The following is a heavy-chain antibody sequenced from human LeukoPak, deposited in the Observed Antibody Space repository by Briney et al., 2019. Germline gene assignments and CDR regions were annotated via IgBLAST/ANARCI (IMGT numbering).Heavy chain of an antibody. Sequence: ASVKVSCKASVGTFISYAISWVRQAPGQGLEWMGGIVPIFGTANYAQKFQGRVTITTDESTTTAYMELSSLRSEDTAVYYCATTRDYYDSSGYPLDYWGQGTLVTVSS. V-gene: IGHV1-69*05. D-gene: IGHD3-22*01. CDR3: ATTRDYYDSSGYPLDY. CDR1: VGTFISYA. J-gene: IGHJ4*02. CDR2: IVPIFGTA.